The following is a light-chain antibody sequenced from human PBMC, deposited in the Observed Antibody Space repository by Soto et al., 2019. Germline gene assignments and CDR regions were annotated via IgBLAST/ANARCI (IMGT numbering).Light chain of an antibody. V-gene: IGKV1-9*01. CDR2: AAS. Sequence: QLTQSRSSLSASVGDRVAITCRASQDIYIYLAWYQQEPGKAPKLLIHAASTLQSGVPSRFSGSGSGTDFTLIISSLQPEDFATYYCQQYNSYSAWTFGQGTKVDIK. CDR3: QQYNSYSAWT. J-gene: IGKJ1*01. CDR1: QDIYIY.